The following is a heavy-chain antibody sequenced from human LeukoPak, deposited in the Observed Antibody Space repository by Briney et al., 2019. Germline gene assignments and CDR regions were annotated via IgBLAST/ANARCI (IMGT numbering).Heavy chain of an antibody. CDR2: ISGSGTNT. J-gene: IGHJ4*02. CDR1: GFTFSSYA. V-gene: IGHV3-23*01. Sequence: GGSLRLSCAASGFTFSSYAMSWVRQAPGKGLEWVSGISGSGTNTDYADSVEGRFTISRDNSKNTLYLQMNSLRAEDTAVYYCAKTPAPVFGSKHYFDYWGQGTLVTVSS. D-gene: IGHD3-3*01. CDR3: AKTPAPVFGSKHYFDY.